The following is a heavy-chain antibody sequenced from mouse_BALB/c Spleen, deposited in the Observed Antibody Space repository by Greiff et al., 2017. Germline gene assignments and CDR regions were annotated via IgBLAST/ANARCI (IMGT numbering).Heavy chain of an antibody. V-gene: IGHV1-26*01. D-gene: IGHD2-2*01. J-gene: IGHJ4*01. CDR2: INPNNGDT. CDR3: ARRRLRAMDY. Sequence: EVQLQQSGPELVKPGASVKMSCKASGYTFTDYYMKWVKQGHGKSLEWIGEINPNNGDTFYNQKCKGKARLTVDKSSSTAYMQLNSLTSEDSAVYYCARRRLRAMDYWGQGTSVTVAS. CDR1: GYTFTDYY.